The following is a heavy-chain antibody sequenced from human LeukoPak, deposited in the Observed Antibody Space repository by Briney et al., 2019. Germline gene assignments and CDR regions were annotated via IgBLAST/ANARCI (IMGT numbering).Heavy chain of an antibody. V-gene: IGHV3-30*03. J-gene: IGHJ4*02. CDR2: ISYDGSNK. CDR1: GFTFSSYS. CDR3: ARSGGYCTNGVCYNEFDY. Sequence: SGGSLRLSCAASGFTFSSYSMNWVRQAPGKGLEWVAVISYDGSNKYYADSVKGRFTISRDNSKNTLYLQMNSLRAEDTAVYYCARSGGYCTNGVCYNEFDYWGQGTLVTVSS. D-gene: IGHD2-8*01.